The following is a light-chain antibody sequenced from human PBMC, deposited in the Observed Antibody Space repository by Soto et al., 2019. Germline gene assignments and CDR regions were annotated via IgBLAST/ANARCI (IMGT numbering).Light chain of an antibody. CDR2: GNS. V-gene: IGLV1-40*01. CDR1: SSNIGAGYD. CDR3: QSYDSSLSGYVV. J-gene: IGLJ2*01. Sequence: QAVVTQPPSVSGAPGQRVTISCTGSSSNIGAGYDVHWYQQLPGTAPKLLIYGNSNRPSGFPDRFSGSKSGTSASLAITGLQAEDEADYYCQSYDSSLSGYVVFGGGTKLTVL.